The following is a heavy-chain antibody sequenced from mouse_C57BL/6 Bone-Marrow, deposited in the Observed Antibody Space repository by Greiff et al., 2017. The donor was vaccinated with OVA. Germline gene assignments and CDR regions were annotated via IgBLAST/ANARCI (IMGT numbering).Heavy chain of an antibody. V-gene: IGHV5-9-1*02. J-gene: IGHJ4*01. D-gene: IGHD2-3*01. CDR2: ISSGGDYI. CDR1: GFTFSSYA. CDR3: TREGGWLIAMDY. Sequence: EVQLVESGEGLVKPGGSLKLSCAASGFTFSSYAMSWVRQTPEKRLEWVAYISSGGDYIYYADTVKGRFTISRDNARNTLYLQMSSLKSEDTAMYYCTREGGWLIAMDYWGQGTSVTVSS.